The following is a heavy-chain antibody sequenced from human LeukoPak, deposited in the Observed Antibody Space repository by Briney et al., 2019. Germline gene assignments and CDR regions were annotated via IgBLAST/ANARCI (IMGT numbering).Heavy chain of an antibody. J-gene: IGHJ6*03. CDR3: ARGISIAAAVGYYMDA. V-gene: IGHV3-53*01. CDR2: IYSGGST. CDR1: GFTVSANY. D-gene: IGHD6-13*01. Sequence: GGSLRLSCAASGFTVSANYMTWVRQAPGKGLEWVSVIYSGGSTYYADSVKGRFTISRDNSKNTLYLQMYSLRAEDTAVYYCARGISIAAAVGYYMDAWGKGTTVTVSS.